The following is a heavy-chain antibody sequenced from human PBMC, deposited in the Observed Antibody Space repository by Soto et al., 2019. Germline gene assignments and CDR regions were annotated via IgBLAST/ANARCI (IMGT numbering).Heavy chain of an antibody. CDR2: IDPGDSSA. D-gene: IGHD2-2*01. J-gene: IGHJ4*02. CDR1: GYTFFIFW. V-gene: IGHV5-10-1*01. Sequence: GESLKSSCHGSGYTFFIFWIVWVLQVPGKGLEWVGRIDPGDSSATYSPTFQGHVTISADRSTRSAYLQWRSLRASDTAIYFCARRYCSRADCYSDSWGQGSLVTVSS. CDR3: ARRYCSRADCYSDS.